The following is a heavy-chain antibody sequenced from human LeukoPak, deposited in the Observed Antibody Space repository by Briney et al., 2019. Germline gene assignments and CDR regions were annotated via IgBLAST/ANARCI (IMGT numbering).Heavy chain of an antibody. CDR2: ISPHDSDT. CDR1: GYSFTNYW. Sequence: GESLKISCKGTGYSFTNYWIGWVRQMPGKGLEWMGMISPHDSDTRYSPSFQGQVTISADKSITTAYLQWSSLKAPDTAIYYCARRCDSGGYRFWFDPWGQGTLVTVSS. J-gene: IGHJ5*02. D-gene: IGHD3-16*02. CDR3: ARRCDSGGYRFWFDP. V-gene: IGHV5-51*01.